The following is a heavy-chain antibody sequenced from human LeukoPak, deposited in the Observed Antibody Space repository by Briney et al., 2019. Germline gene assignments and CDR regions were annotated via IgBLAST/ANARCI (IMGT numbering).Heavy chain of an antibody. CDR3: ARWHYDSSGYYLFDY. V-gene: IGHV3-21*01. CDR1: GFTFSSYS. CDR2: ISSSSSYI. Sequence: PWGSLRLSCAASGFTFSSYSMNWVRQAPGKGLEWVSSISSSSSYIYYADSVKGRSNISRDNAKNSLYLQMNSLRAEDTAVYYCARWHYDSSGYYLFDYWGQGTLVTVSS. D-gene: IGHD3-22*01. J-gene: IGHJ4*02.